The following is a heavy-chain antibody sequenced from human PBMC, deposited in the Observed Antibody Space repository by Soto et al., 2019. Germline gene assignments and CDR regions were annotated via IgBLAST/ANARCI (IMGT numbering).Heavy chain of an antibody. J-gene: IGHJ4*02. CDR2: IIPIFGTA. CDR1: GGTFSSYA. CDR3: ARSLEPILGYCSGGSCYSKFDY. Sequence: SVKVSCKASGGTFSSYAISWVRQAPGQGLEWMGGIIPIFGTANYAQKFQGRVTITADESTSTAYMELSSLRSEDTAVYYCARSLEPILGYCSGGSCYSKFDYWGQGTLVTVSS. V-gene: IGHV1-69*13. D-gene: IGHD2-15*01.